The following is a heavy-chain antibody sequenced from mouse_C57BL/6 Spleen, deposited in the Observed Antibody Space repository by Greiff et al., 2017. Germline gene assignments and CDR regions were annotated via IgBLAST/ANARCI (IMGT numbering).Heavy chain of an antibody. CDR3: PIADGYYVNAY. Sequence: QVQLQQPGAELVRPGSSVKLSCKASGYTFTSYWMDWVKQRPGQGLEWIGNIYPSDSETHYNQKFKDKATLTVDKSSSTAYMQLSSLTSEDSAVYYWPIADGYYVNAYWGQGTLVTVSA. CDR2: IYPSDSET. D-gene: IGHD2-3*01. V-gene: IGHV1-61*01. CDR1: GYTFTSYW. J-gene: IGHJ3*01.